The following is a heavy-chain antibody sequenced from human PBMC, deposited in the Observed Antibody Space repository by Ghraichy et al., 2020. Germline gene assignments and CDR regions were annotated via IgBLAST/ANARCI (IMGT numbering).Heavy chain of an antibody. J-gene: IGHJ5*01. D-gene: IGHD3-10*01. Sequence: GGSLRLSCAASGFTFSTYAMSWVRQAPGKGLEWVSAISNSGRRTYYADSVKGRFTISRDNSKNTLYLQVNSLRVEDTAVYYCAKEGGMVRGGDSWGQGPLVTVSS. V-gene: IGHV3-23*01. CDR1: GFTFSTYA. CDR3: AKEGGMVRGGDS. CDR2: ISNSGRRT.